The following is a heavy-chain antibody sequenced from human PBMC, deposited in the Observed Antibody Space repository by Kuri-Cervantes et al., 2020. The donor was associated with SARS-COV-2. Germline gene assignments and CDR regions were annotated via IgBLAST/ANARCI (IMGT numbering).Heavy chain of an antibody. Sequence: GGFLRLSCAASGFTFSSYGMHWVRQAPGKGLEWVAVISYDGSNKYYADSVKGRFTISRDNSKNTPYLQMNSLRAEDTAVYYCAKGWWSRGIAAAGRPTGVDYWGQGTLVTVSS. J-gene: IGHJ4*02. CDR2: ISYDGSNK. CDR1: GFTFSSYG. V-gene: IGHV3-30*18. CDR3: AKGWWSRGIAAAGRPTGVDY. D-gene: IGHD6-13*01.